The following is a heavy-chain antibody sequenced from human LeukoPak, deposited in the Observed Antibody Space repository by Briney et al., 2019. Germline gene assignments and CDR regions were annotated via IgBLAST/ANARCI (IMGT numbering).Heavy chain of an antibody. D-gene: IGHD3/OR15-3a*01. V-gene: IGHV3-20*04. Sequence: RPGGSLRLSCAASGFTFDDYGMSWVRQAPGKGLEWVASINRNGGSRGYADSVKGRFTMSRDNAKNSLYLQMNSLRVDDTALYYCSRGAADDLYYMDVWGKGTTVTVSS. CDR3: SRGAADDLYYMDV. J-gene: IGHJ6*03. CDR1: GFTFDDYG. CDR2: INRNGGSR.